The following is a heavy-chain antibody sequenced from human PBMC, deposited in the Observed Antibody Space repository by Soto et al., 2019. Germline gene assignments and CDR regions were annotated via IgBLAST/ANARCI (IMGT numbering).Heavy chain of an antibody. CDR1: GYTFTSYG. Sequence: GASVKVSCKASGYTFTSYGISWVRQAPGQGLEWMGWISAYNGNTNYAQKLQGRVTMTTDTSTSTAYMELRSLRSDDTAVYYCARDRPDILTGYFMRVSNMNWFDPWGQGTLVTVSS. J-gene: IGHJ5*02. CDR2: ISAYNGNT. V-gene: IGHV1-18*04. D-gene: IGHD3-9*01. CDR3: ARDRPDILTGYFMRVSNMNWFDP.